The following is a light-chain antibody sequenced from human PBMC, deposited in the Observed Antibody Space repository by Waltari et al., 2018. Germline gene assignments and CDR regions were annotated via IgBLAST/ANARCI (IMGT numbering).Light chain of an antibody. CDR1: ASNIGTKL. CDR3: AAWDDSLNGRWV. Sequence: QSVMTQPPSASGTPGQGVTISCSGGASNIGTKLVNCYQQVPGKAPKLLIYRSDRRPAGVPDRFSGSKSGTSASLAISGLQSEDEADYYCAAWDDSLNGRWVFGGGTKVTVL. V-gene: IGLV1-44*01. CDR2: RSD. J-gene: IGLJ3*02.